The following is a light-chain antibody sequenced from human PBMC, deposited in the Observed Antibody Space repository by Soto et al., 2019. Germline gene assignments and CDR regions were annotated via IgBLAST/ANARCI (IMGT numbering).Light chain of an antibody. Sequence: QSVLTQPPSASGAPGQRVTISCSGRNSNLGSNSVNWYQQLPGTAPKLLIYSNNQRPSGVPDRFSGSKSGTSASLAISGLQSEDEADYYCAAWDDSLIAFGVFGGGTKLTVL. CDR1: NSNLGSNS. CDR2: SNN. V-gene: IGLV1-44*01. J-gene: IGLJ3*02. CDR3: AAWDDSLIAFGV.